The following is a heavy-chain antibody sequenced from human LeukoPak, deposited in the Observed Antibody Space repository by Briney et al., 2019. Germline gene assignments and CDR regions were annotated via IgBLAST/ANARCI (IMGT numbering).Heavy chain of an antibody. D-gene: IGHD3-10*01. V-gene: IGHV1-46*01. J-gene: IGHJ4*02. CDR2: IDPSGGST. CDR1: GYSFTSYY. Sequence: ASVKVSCKASGYSFTSYYMHWVRQAPGQGLGWMGIIDPSGGSTNYAQKFQGRITMTRDTSTSTVYMDLSSLTSEDTAIYYCASLGSGSSPIIDFDYWGQGTLVTVSS. CDR3: ASLGSGSSPIIDFDY.